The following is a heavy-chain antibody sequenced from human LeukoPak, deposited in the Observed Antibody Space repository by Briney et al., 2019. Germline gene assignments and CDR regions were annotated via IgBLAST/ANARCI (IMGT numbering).Heavy chain of an antibody. Sequence: PSETLSLTCTVSGYSISGLYYWAWIRQPPGRGLAWIGNIFHSQTTYYNPSLKSRVTISVDTSKNQFSLKLSSVTAADTAVYYCAREIVVVPAAYDYWGQGTLVTVSS. CDR1: GYSISGLYY. CDR2: IFHSQTT. J-gene: IGHJ4*02. D-gene: IGHD2-2*01. CDR3: AREIVVVPAAYDY. V-gene: IGHV4-38-2*02.